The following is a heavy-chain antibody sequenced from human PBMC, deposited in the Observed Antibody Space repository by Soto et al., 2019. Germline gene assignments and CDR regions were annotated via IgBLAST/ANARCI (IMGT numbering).Heavy chain of an antibody. CDR2: ISATGGST. CDR3: AKDSRLQGYYSGMDV. D-gene: IGHD4-4*01. CDR1: GFTFSSYA. J-gene: IGHJ6*02. Sequence: EVQLLESGGGLVQPGGSLRLSCAASGFTFSSYAMSWVRQAPGKGLEWVSGISATGGSTYYADSVKGRFTISRDNSKNTLYLQMNSLRAEDTAVYYCAKDSRLQGYYSGMDVWGQGTTVTVSS. V-gene: IGHV3-23*01.